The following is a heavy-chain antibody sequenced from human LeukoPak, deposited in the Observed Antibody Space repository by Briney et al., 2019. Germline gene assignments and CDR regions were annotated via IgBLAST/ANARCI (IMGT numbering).Heavy chain of an antibody. V-gene: IGHV4-59*08. CDR3: ARHRPPLISEFDY. CDR1: GGSISNYY. J-gene: IGHJ4*02. Sequence: SETLSLTCSVPGGSISNYYWTWIRQPPGKGLEWIGYIYYSGSTNYNPSLKSRVAISVDTSKNQFSLKLTSVTAADTAVYYCARHRPPLISEFDYWGQGTLVTVSS. CDR2: IYYSGST. D-gene: IGHD1-14*01.